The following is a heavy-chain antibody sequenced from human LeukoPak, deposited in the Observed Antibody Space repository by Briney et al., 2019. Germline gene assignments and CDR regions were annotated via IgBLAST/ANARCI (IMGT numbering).Heavy chain of an antibody. CDR3: ARDHTNCSGGSCYSGTSEFDY. Sequence: ASVKVSCKASGYTFTTYYIHWVRQAPGQGLEWMGIINPGDGSTNYAQKFQGRITMTRDTSTSTVYMELSSLRSEDTAVYYCARDHTNCSGGSCYSGTSEFDYWGQGTLVTVSS. CDR2: INPGDGST. V-gene: IGHV1-46*01. D-gene: IGHD2-15*01. CDR1: GYTFTTYY. J-gene: IGHJ4*02.